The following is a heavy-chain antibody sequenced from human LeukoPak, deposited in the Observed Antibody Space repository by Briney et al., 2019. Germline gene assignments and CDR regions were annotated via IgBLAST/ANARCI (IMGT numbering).Heavy chain of an antibody. Sequence: SETLSLTCTVSGGSISSSSYYWGWIRQPPGKGLEWIGSIYYSGSTYYNPSLKSRVTISVDTSKNQFSLKLSSVTAADTAVYYCARQLEYYDFWSGYEDYWGQGTLVTVSS. D-gene: IGHD3-3*01. V-gene: IGHV4-39*01. CDR2: IYYSGST. J-gene: IGHJ4*02. CDR3: ARQLEYYDFWSGYEDY. CDR1: GGSISSSSYY.